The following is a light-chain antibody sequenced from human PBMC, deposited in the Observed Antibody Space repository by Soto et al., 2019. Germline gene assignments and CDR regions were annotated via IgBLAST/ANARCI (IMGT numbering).Light chain of an antibody. V-gene: IGKV3-11*01. CDR1: QSVDTY. J-gene: IGKJ4*01. Sequence: EIVLTQSPATLSLSPGERATLSCRAGQSVDTYFAWYQQKPGQAPRLLIYDASISATGIPARFSGSGSCTELTLTIGNLEPEDFATYYDQECYDLPFSFGGGARVVIK. CDR2: DAS. CDR3: QECYDLPFS.